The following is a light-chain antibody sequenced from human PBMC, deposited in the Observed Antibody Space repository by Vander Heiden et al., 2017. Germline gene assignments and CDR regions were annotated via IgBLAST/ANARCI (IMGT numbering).Light chain of an antibody. J-gene: IGKJ1*01. CDR2: GAS. CDR1: QSVNSN. V-gene: IGKV3-15*01. Sequence: ELVMTQAPATLSVSPGEGATLSCRATQSVNSNLAWYQQKPGQAPRLLIYGASTRATGIPARFSGSGSGTEFTLTINSLQSEDFAFYYCQQYNNWPRTFGQGTKVEIK. CDR3: QQYNNWPRT.